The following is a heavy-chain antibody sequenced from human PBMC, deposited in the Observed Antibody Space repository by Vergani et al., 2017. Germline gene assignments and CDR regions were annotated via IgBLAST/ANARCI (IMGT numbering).Heavy chain of an antibody. Sequence: QVQLQESGPGLVKPSETLSLTCTVSGGSVSSGSYYWSWIRQPPGKGLEWIGYIYYSGSTNYNPSLKSRVTISVDTSKNQFSLKLSSVTAADTAVYYCARDRGAVAGGLSLWGQGTLVTVSS. J-gene: IGHJ4*02. CDR2: IYYSGST. CDR1: GGSVSSGSYY. D-gene: IGHD6-19*01. CDR3: ARDRGAVAGGLSL. V-gene: IGHV4-61*01.